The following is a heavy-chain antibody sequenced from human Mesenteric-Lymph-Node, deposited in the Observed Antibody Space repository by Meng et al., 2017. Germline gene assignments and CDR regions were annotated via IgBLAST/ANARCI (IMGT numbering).Heavy chain of an antibody. CDR1: GFTFSSYA. V-gene: IGHV3-48*03. Sequence: GESLKISCAASGFTFSSYAMHWVRQAPGKGLEWVSYISSSGTTIYYADSVKGRFTVSGDNTENSLFLQMNSLRPEDTAVYYCASPREYYDSSGRPVGPWGPGTLVTVSS. J-gene: IGHJ5*02. CDR2: ISSSGTTI. CDR3: ASPREYYDSSGRPVGP. D-gene: IGHD3-22*01.